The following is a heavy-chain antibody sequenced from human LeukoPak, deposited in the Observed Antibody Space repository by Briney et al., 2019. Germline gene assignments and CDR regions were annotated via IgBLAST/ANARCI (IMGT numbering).Heavy chain of an antibody. J-gene: IGHJ4*02. Sequence: ASVKVSCNASGYTFTSSYIHWVRQAPGQGLEWIGIINPNNGSTNYAQTFQGRGTMTTDMSTSPVYMELKSLRSAETSVHSCQKSYCGGDCYCSFDYWGQGTLVTVSS. CDR3: QKSYCGGDCYCSFDY. V-gene: IGHV1-46*01. CDR2: INPNNGST. CDR1: GYTFTSSY. D-gene: IGHD2-21*02.